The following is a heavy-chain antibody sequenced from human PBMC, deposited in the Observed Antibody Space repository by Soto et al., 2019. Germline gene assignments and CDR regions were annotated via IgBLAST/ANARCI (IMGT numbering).Heavy chain of an antibody. CDR2: IYYSGST. CDR1: GGSISSSSYY. CDR3: YGHYDSSGYKGPLYWYFDL. Sequence: PSETLSLTCTVSGGSISSSSYYWGWIRQPPGKGLEWIGSIYYSGSTYYNPSLKSRVTISVDTSKNQFSLKLSSVTAADTVVFYCYGHYDSSGYKGPLYWYFDLWGRGTLVT. D-gene: IGHD3-22*01. V-gene: IGHV4-39*01. J-gene: IGHJ2*01.